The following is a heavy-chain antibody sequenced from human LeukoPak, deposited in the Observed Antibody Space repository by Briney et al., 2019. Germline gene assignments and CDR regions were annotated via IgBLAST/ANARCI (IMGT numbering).Heavy chain of an antibody. V-gene: IGHV1-69*05. CDR1: GGTFSSYA. CDR3: VWRWEPADAFDI. Sequence: GASVKVSCKASGGTFSSYAISWVRQAPGQGLEWMGGIIPIFGTANYAQKFQGRVTITTDESTSTAYMELSSLRSEGTAVYYCVWRWEPADAFDIWGQGTMVTVSS. D-gene: IGHD1-26*01. CDR2: IIPIFGTA. J-gene: IGHJ3*02.